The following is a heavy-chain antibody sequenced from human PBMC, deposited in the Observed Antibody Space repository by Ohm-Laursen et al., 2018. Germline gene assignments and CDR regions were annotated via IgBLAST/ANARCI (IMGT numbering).Heavy chain of an antibody. CDR2: IYYSGST. V-gene: IGHV4-59*01. CDR3: ARAGYFDWLLSFHFDY. D-gene: IGHD3-9*01. Sequence: TLSLTCPVSGGSISSYYWSWIRQPPGKGLEWIGYIYYSGSTNYNPSLKSRVTISVDTSKNQFSLKLSSVTAADTAVYYCARAGYFDWLLSFHFDYWGQGTLVTVSS. J-gene: IGHJ4*02. CDR1: GGSISSYY.